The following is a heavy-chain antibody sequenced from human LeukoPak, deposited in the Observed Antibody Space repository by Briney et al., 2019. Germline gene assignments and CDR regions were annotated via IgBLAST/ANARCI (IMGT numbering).Heavy chain of an antibody. CDR2: INPNSGGT. J-gene: IGHJ6*02. V-gene: IGHV1-2*04. D-gene: IGHD3-10*01. Sequence: ASVKVSCKASGYTFTGYYMHWVRQAPGQGLEWMGWINPNSGGTNYAQKFQGWVTMTRDTSISTAYMELSRLRSDDTAVYYCARGGDYYGSGSYYTLDYYYYYGMDVWGQGTTVTVSS. CDR3: ARGGDYYGSGSYYTLDYYYYYGMDV. CDR1: GYTFTGYY.